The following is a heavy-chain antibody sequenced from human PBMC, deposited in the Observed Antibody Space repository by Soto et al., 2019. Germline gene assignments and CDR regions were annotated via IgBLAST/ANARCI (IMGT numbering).Heavy chain of an antibody. CDR1: GGSISSYY. D-gene: IGHD6-19*01. V-gene: IGHV4-59*01. J-gene: IGHJ4*02. CDR2: IYYSGTT. Sequence: SETLSLTCTVSGGSISSYYWSWIRQPPGKGLEWIGYIYYSGTTNYNPSLKSRVTISVDTSKNQFSLKLSSVTAADTAVYYCARDRGAAVADEYYFDYWGQGTLVTVSS. CDR3: ARDRGAAVADEYYFDY.